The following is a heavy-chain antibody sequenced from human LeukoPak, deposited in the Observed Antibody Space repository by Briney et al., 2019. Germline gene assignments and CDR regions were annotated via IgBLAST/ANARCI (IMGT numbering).Heavy chain of an antibody. CDR1: GGSISSSSYY. D-gene: IGHD1-26*01. CDR3: ARAEWELTAFDI. V-gene: IGHV4-39*01. CDR2: IHYSGST. Sequence: PSETLSLTCTVSGGSISSSSYYWGWIRQPPGKGLEWIGSIHYSGSTYYNPSLKSRVTISVDTSKNQFSLKLSSVTAADTAVYYCARAEWELTAFDIWGQGTMVTVSS. J-gene: IGHJ3*02.